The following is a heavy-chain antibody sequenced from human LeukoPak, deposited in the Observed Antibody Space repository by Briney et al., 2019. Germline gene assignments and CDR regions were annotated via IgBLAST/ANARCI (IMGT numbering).Heavy chain of an antibody. J-gene: IGHJ3*02. D-gene: IGHD6-13*01. V-gene: IGHV3-30-3*01. CDR1: GFTFSSYA. CDR3: ARGVTTSWYSAFHI. Sequence: PGGSLRLSCEASGFTFSSYAMHWVRQAPGKGLEWVAVISNDGTNKYYADSVKGRFTFSRDNSKNTLFLQMSSLTIEDTAVYYCARGVTTSWYSAFHIWGQGTMVSVSS. CDR2: ISNDGTNK.